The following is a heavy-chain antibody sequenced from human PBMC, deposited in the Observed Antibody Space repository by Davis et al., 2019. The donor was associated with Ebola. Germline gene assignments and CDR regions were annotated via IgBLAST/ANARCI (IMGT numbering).Heavy chain of an antibody. CDR1: GGSISSYY. Sequence: MPSETLSLTCTVSGGSISSYYWSWIRQPPGKGLEWIGYIYYSGSTNYNPSLKSRVPISVDTSKNQFSLNLSSVTAADTAVYYCARHYYDSSGYYNNWFDPWGQGTLVTVSS. CDR2: IYYSGST. J-gene: IGHJ5*02. D-gene: IGHD3-22*01. CDR3: ARHYYDSSGYYNNWFDP. V-gene: IGHV4-59*08.